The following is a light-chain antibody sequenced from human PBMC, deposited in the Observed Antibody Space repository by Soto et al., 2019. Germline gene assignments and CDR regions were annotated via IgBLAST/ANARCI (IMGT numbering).Light chain of an antibody. CDR1: SSDVGGCNY. J-gene: IGLJ1*01. Sequence: QSVMTQPASVSGSPGQSITISCTGTSSDVGGCNYVSWFQQHPGKAPKLMIFEVRDRPSGISNRFSGSKSGNTASLTISGLQADDEADYYCSSYSRSSTLDIVGTGTKLTVL. CDR3: SSYSRSSTLDI. CDR2: EVR. V-gene: IGLV2-14*01.